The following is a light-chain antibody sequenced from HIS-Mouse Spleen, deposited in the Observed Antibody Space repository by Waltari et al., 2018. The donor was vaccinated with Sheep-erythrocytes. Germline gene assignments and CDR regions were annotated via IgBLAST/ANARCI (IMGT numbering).Light chain of an antibody. CDR3: CSYAGSSTPWV. J-gene: IGLJ3*02. Sequence: QSALTQPASVSGSPGQSITISCTGTSSDVGGYNLVSWYQKHPGKAPKLMIYEGSKRPSGVSNRFSGSKSGNTASLTISGLQAEDEADYYCCSYAGSSTPWVFGGGTKLTVL. CDR1: SSDVGGYNL. V-gene: IGLV2-23*01. CDR2: EGS.